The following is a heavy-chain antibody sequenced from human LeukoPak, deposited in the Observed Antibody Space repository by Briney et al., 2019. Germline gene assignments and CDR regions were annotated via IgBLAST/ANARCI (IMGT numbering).Heavy chain of an antibody. CDR2: INKDGSDK. CDR3: ARDAGYGGNSDY. J-gene: IGHJ4*02. D-gene: IGHD4-23*01. V-gene: IGHV3-7*01. Sequence: GGSLRLSCAASGFTFNMYWMTWVRQAPVKGLESVAYINKDGSDKYYVDSVKGRFTVSRDNAKNSLYLQMNSLRAEDTAVYYCARDAGYGGNSDYWGQGTLVTVSS. CDR1: GFTFNMYW.